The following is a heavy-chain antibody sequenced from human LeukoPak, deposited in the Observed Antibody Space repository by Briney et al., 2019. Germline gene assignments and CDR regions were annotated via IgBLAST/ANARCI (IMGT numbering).Heavy chain of an antibody. V-gene: IGHV3-11*04. J-gene: IGHJ4*02. Sequence: GGSLRLSCAASGFAFSDSYVSWIRQAPGKGLEWVSYISSTARTIYYADSVKGRFTISRDNAKNSLYLQMNSLRAEDTAVYYCARGFRMVVADPDYWGQGTLVTVSS. CDR2: ISSTARTI. CDR1: GFAFSDSY. D-gene: IGHD2-15*01. CDR3: ARGFRMVVADPDY.